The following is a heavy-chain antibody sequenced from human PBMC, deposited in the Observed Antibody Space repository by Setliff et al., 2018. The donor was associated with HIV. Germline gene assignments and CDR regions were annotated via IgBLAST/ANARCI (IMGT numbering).Heavy chain of an antibody. J-gene: IGHJ4*02. Sequence: SETLSLTCAVSAYSISSGYYWGWIRQPPGKGLEWIGSMYHSGSTYYNPSLKSRVTISGDTSKKQFSLKLSSVTAADTAVYYCTRRPRGKFSQYFDSWGQGTLVTVSS. V-gene: IGHV4-38-2*01. CDR3: TRRPRGKFSQYFDS. D-gene: IGHD1-26*01. CDR2: MYHSGST. CDR1: AYSISSGYY.